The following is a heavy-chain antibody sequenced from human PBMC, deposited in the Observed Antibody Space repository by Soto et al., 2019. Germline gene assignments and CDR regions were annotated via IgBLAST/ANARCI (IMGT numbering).Heavy chain of an antibody. CDR2: IMPTVDSA. Sequence: QVQLVQSGAEVKTPGSSVKVSCKASGGTLSDYAISWVRQAPGQGLEWMGGIMPTVDSANYAQNFQVRLTISAEESTSKAILGLSRLRSDDTAGYQWAVAVGREIMAQESSGMAVWGQGATVIVSS. CDR1: GGTLSDYA. CDR3: AVAVGREIMAQESSGMAV. J-gene: IGHJ6*02. D-gene: IGHD3-10*01. V-gene: IGHV1-69*01.